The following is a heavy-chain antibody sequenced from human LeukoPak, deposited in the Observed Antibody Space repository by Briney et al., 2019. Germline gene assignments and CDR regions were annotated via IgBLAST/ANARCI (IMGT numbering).Heavy chain of an antibody. CDR2: IIPIFGTA. D-gene: IGHD3-3*01. Sequence: ASVKVSCKASGGTFSSYAISWVRQAPGQGLEWMGGIIPIFGTANYAQKFQGRVTITTDESTSTAYMELSSLRSEDTAVYYCAYSLSTILGVVISGDNWFDPWGQGTLVTVSS. CDR3: AYSLSTILGVVISGDNWFDP. CDR1: GGTFSSYA. J-gene: IGHJ5*02. V-gene: IGHV1-69*05.